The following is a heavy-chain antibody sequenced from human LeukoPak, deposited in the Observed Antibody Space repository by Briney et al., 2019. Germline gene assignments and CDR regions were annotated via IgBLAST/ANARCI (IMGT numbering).Heavy chain of an antibody. CDR3: AKEYRTNGVCSSWQISYYYYGMDV. CDR2: ISYDGSNK. V-gene: IGHV3-30*18. J-gene: IGHJ6*02. D-gene: IGHD2-8*01. CDR1: GFTFSSYG. Sequence: GRSLRLSCAASGFTFSSYGMHWVRQAPGKGLEWVAVISYDGSNKYYADSVKGRFTISRDNSKNTLYLQMNSLRAEDTAVYYCAKEYRTNGVCSSWQISYYYYGMDVWGQGTTVTVSS.